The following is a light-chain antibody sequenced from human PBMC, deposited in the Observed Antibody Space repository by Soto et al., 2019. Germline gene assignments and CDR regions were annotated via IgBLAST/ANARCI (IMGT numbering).Light chain of an antibody. Sequence: EIVLTQSPGTLSLSPGEGATLSCRASQSVSTNFFAWYQQKPGQAPRLLIYGASTRATGIPDRFSGSGSGTDFTLPISRLEPEDFAVYYCKQYGRTSWTFGKGTKV. CDR3: KQYGRTSWT. J-gene: IGKJ1*01. CDR2: GAS. CDR1: QSVSTNF. V-gene: IGKV3-20*01.